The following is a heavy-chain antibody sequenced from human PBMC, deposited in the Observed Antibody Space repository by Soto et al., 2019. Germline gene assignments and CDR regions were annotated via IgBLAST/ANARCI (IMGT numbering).Heavy chain of an antibody. V-gene: IGHV3-30-3*01. CDR2: ISYDGSNK. CDR3: ARRYKDGRRDCISTSCLFDP. J-gene: IGHJ5*01. Sequence: QVQLVESGGGVVQPGRSLRLSCAASGFTFNTYAMHWVRQAPGKGLEWVAVISYDGSNKYYADSVKGRFTISRDNSKNTVYLHMNSLRAEDTAVYYCARRYKDGRRDCISTSCLFDPWGQGTLVTVSS. D-gene: IGHD2-2*01. CDR1: GFTFNTYA.